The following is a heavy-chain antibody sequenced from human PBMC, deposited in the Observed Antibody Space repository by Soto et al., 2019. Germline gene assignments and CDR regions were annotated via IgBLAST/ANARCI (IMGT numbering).Heavy chain of an antibody. D-gene: IGHD2-15*01. CDR3: ARDARNCSGGSCYYYYGMDV. CDR2: ISYDGSNK. CDR1: GFTFSSYA. Sequence: QVQLVESGGGVVQPGRSLRLSCAASGFTFSSYAMHWVRQAPGKGLEWVAVISYDGSNKYYADSVKGRFTISRDNSXXTXYXXMNSLRAEDTAVYYCARDARNCSGGSCYYYYGMDVWGQGTTVTVSS. V-gene: IGHV3-30-3*01. J-gene: IGHJ6*02.